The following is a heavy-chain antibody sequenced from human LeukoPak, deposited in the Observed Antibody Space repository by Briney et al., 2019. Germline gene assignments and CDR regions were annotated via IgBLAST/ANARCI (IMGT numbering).Heavy chain of an antibody. CDR2: INPSGGST. D-gene: IGHD3-22*01. CDR3: ARDTRPSYDSSGYYYPGYY. V-gene: IGHV1-46*01. J-gene: IGHJ4*02. CDR1: GYTFTRYY. Sequence: ASVKVSCKASGYTFTRYYMHWVRQAPGQGLEWMAIINPSGGSTSYAQKFQGRATMTRDTSTSTVYMELSSLRSEDTAVYYCARDTRPSYDSSGYYYPGYYWGQGTLVTVSS.